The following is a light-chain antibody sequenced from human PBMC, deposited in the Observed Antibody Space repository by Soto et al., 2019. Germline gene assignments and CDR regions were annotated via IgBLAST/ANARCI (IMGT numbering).Light chain of an antibody. J-gene: IGLJ2*01. Sequence: QSVLTQPPSASGTPGQRVTISCSGSSSDIGTNYVYWYQQLPGTAPKLLIYSNNQRPSGFPDLFSGSKSGTSASLAISVLRSEDEADYYCAAWNDSLRGPVFGGGTKLTVL. CDR3: AAWNDSLRGPV. V-gene: IGLV1-47*02. CDR1: SSDIGTNY. CDR2: SNN.